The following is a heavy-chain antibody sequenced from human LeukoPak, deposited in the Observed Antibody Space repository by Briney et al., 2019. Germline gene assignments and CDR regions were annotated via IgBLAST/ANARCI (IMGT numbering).Heavy chain of an antibody. CDR3: ARTSMVRGVIRYYGMDV. D-gene: IGHD3-10*01. J-gene: IGHJ6*02. Sequence: SETLSLTCAVYGGSFSGYYWSWIRQPPGKGLEWIGEINHSGSTNYNPSLKSRVTMSVDTSKNQFSLKLSSVTAADTAVYYCARTSMVRGVIRYYGMDVWGQGTTVTVSS. CDR2: INHSGST. V-gene: IGHV4-34*01. CDR1: GGSFSGYY.